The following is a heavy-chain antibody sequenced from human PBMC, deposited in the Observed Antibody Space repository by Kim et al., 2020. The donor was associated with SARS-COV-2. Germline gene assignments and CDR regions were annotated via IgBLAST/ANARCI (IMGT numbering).Heavy chain of an antibody. CDR2: IKQDGSES. V-gene: IGHV3-7*01. Sequence: GGSLRLSCAASGFAFSSYWMSWVRQAPGKGLEWVANIKQDGSESYYVDSVKGRFTISRDKAKNSLYLQMNSLRAEDTAVYYCAREFTVTPAPWGARNVYYHYCHMDVWGQGTTVIVSS. CDR1: GFAFSSYW. D-gene: IGHD4-17*01. J-gene: IGHJ6*02. CDR3: AREFTVTPAPWGARNVYYHYCHMDV.